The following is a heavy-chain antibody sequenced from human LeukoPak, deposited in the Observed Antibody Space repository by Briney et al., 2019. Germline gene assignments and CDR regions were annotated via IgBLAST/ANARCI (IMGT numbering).Heavy chain of an antibody. J-gene: IGHJ6*02. D-gene: IGHD6-13*01. Sequence: PGGSLRLSCAASGFTFSNYAMSWVRQAPGKGLEWVSGISGSGGGTYYADSVKGRFTISRDNSKNTLYLQVNSLRAEDTAVYYCAKWLVSSSWYYYYGMDVWGQGTTVTVSS. CDR3: AKWLVSSSWYYYYGMDV. CDR1: GFTFSNYA. CDR2: ISGSGGGT. V-gene: IGHV3-23*01.